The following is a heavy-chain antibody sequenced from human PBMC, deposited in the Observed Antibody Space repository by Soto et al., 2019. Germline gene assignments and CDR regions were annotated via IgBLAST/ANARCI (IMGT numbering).Heavy chain of an antibody. D-gene: IGHD3-10*01. CDR1: GGSVSSGSYY. V-gene: IGHV4-61*01. Sequence: SETLSLTCTVSGGSVSSGSYYWSWIRQPPGKGLEWIGYIYYSGSTNYNPSLKSRVTISVDTSKNQFSLKLSSVTAADTAVYYCAGYGSGSYYKLYNWFDPWGQGTLVTVSS. CDR2: IYYSGST. CDR3: AGYGSGSYYKLYNWFDP. J-gene: IGHJ5*02.